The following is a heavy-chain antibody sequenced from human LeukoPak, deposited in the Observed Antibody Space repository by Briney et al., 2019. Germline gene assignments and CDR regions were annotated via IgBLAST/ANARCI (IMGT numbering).Heavy chain of an antibody. V-gene: IGHV3-48*02. CDR3: ARGRGSSNYFDY. Sequence: SGGSLRLSCAASGFTFSYYSINWVRQAPGKGLEWVSSVSSSCSTIYYADSVKGRFSMSRDNAKNSVYLQMTSLRDEDTAVYYCARGRGSSNYFDYWGQGTLVTVSS. J-gene: IGHJ4*02. D-gene: IGHD6-13*01. CDR1: GFTFSYYS. CDR2: VSSSCSTI.